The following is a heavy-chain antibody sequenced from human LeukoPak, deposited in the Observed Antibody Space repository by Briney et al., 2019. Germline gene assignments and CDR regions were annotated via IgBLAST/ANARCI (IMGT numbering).Heavy chain of an antibody. CDR1: GGTFSSYA. D-gene: IGHD1-26*01. CDR3: ARDRSGSYYGFDY. Sequence: RASVKVSCKASGGTFSSYAISWVRQAPGHGLEWMGGIIPIFGTANYAQKFQGRVTITADESTSTAYMELSSLRSEDTAVYYCARDRSGSYYGFDYWGQGTLVTVSS. V-gene: IGHV1-69*13. CDR2: IIPIFGTA. J-gene: IGHJ4*02.